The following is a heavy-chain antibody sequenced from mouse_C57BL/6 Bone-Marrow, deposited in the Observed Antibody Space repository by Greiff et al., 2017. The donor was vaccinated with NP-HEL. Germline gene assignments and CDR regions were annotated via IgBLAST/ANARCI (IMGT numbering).Heavy chain of an antibody. V-gene: IGHV1-53*01. J-gene: IGHJ4*01. CDR1: GYTFTSYW. CDR3: ARATDYDVRMDY. D-gene: IGHD2-4*01. CDR2: INPSNGGT. Sequence: QVQLQQPGTELVKPGASVKLSCKASGYTFTSYWMHWVKQRPGQGLEWIGNINPSNGGTNYNEKFKSKATLTVDKSSSTAYMQLSSLTSEYSAVYYYARATDYDVRMDYWGQGTSVTVSS.